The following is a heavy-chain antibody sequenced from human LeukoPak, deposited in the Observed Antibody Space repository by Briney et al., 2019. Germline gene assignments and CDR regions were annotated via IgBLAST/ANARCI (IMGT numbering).Heavy chain of an antibody. CDR2: INAGNGNT. Sequence: ASVEVSCKASGYTFTSYAMHWVRQAPGQRLEWMGWINAGNGNTKYSQKFQGRVTITRDTSASTAYMELSSLRSEDTAVYYCASATYYPEYYYYYGMDVWGQGTTVTVSS. CDR1: GYTFTSYA. D-gene: IGHD3-10*01. V-gene: IGHV1-3*01. CDR3: ASATYYPEYYYYYGMDV. J-gene: IGHJ6*02.